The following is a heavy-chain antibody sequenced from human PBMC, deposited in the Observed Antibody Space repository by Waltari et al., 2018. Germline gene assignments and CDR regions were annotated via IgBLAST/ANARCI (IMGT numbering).Heavy chain of an antibody. CDR1: GYTLTELS. V-gene: IGHV1-24*01. CDR2: FDPEDGET. CDR3: ATDSIAAAGTRYYYYYMDV. Sequence: KVSCKVSGYTLTELSMHWVRQAPGKGLEWMGGFDPEDGETIYAQKFQGRVTMTEDTSTDTAYMELSSLRSEDTAVYYCATDSIAAAGTRYYYYYMDVWGKGTTVTVSS. D-gene: IGHD6-13*01. J-gene: IGHJ6*03.